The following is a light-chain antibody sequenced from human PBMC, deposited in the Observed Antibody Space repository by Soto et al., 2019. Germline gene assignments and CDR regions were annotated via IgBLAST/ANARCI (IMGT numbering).Light chain of an antibody. CDR2: QDT. CDR3: QAWDSSTVV. J-gene: IGLJ2*01. CDR1: RLGYKY. Sequence: SYELTQPPSVSVSPGQTASITCSGDRLGYKYVCWYQQKPGQSPVLVIYQDTKRPSGIPERFSGSNSGNTATLTISGTQAMDEADYYCQAWDSSTVVFGGGTKVTVL. V-gene: IGLV3-1*01.